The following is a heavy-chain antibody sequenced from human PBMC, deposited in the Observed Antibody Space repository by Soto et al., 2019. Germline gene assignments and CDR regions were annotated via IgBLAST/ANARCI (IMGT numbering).Heavy chain of an antibody. CDR3: TRAGGRFLEWLLAYYLDV. CDR2: IGAAGDT. Sequence: SGGSLRLSCAASGFTFSNYDMHWVRQATGKGLEWVSAIGAAGDTYYPGSVKGRFTISRDNAKNSLYLQMNSLRAADTAVYYCTRAGGRFLEWLLAYYLDVWGQGTTVTVSS. CDR1: GFTFSNYD. D-gene: IGHD3-3*01. J-gene: IGHJ6*02. V-gene: IGHV3-13*01.